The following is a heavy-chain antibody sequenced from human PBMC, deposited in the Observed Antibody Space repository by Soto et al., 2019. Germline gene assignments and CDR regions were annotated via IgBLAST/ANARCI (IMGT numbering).Heavy chain of an antibody. D-gene: IGHD6-13*01. CDR1: GFTFGDYA. V-gene: IGHV3-49*04. Sequence: GGSLRLSCTASGFTFGDYAMSWVRQAPGKGLEWVGFIRSKAYGGTTEYAASVKGRFTISRDDSKSIAYLQMNSLKTEDTAVYYCNTAGYSSSWSVVDVWGPGTRVTVSS. J-gene: IGHJ6*02. CDR2: IRSKAYGGTT. CDR3: NTAGYSSSWSVVDV.